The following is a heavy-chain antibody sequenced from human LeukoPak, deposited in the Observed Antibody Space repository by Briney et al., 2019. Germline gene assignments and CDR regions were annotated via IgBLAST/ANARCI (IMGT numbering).Heavy chain of an antibody. CDR3: ARGSCSSTSCPMCY. D-gene: IGHD2-2*01. J-gene: IGHJ4*02. Sequence: ASVKVSCKASGGTFSSYAISWVRQAPGQGLEWMGGIIPIFGTANYAQKFQGRVTITTDESTSTAYMDLSSLRSEDTAVYYCARGSCSSTSCPMCYWGQGTLVTVSS. CDR2: IIPIFGTA. V-gene: IGHV1-69*05. CDR1: GGTFSSYA.